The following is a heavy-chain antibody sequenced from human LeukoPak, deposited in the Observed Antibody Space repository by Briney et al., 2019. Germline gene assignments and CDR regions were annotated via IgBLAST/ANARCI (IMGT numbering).Heavy chain of an antibody. D-gene: IGHD2-2*01. Sequence: PGGSLRLSCAASGFTVSSNYMSWVRQAPGKGLEWVAFIRYDGSNKYYADSVKGRFTISRDNSKNTLYLQMNSLRSEDTAVYYCARAYCSSTSCYDRLNFDYWGQGTLVTVSS. V-gene: IGHV3-30*02. CDR1: GFTVSSNY. CDR2: IRYDGSNK. CDR3: ARAYCSSTSCYDRLNFDY. J-gene: IGHJ4*02.